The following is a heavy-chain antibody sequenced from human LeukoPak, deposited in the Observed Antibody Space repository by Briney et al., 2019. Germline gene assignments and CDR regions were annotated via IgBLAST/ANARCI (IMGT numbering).Heavy chain of an antibody. Sequence: GGSLRLSCTASGFTFSGYEMSWVRQAPGKGLEWMSYISVNGGTMYYADSVRGRFTTSRDNAKNSLYLQRNRRRAEDTASYYWARKTGRLGAVGRDRYFYLWGRDTLLTVS. V-gene: IGHV3-48*03. J-gene: IGHJ2*01. CDR2: ISVNGGTM. D-gene: IGHD6-13*01. CDR1: GFTFSGYE. CDR3: ARKTGRLGAVGRDRYFYL.